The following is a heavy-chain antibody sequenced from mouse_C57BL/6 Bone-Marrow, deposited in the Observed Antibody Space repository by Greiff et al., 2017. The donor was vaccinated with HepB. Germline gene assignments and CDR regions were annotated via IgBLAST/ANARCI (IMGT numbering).Heavy chain of an antibody. CDR1: GYTFTSYW. CDR3: ARSTTGYFDY. Sequence: VQLQQPGAELVKPGASVKLSCKASGYTFTSYWMHWVKQRPGQGLERIGMIHPNSGSTNYNEKFKSKATLTVDKSSSTAYMQLSSLTSEDSAVYYCARSTTGYFDYWGQGTTLTVSS. D-gene: IGHD1-1*01. CDR2: IHPNSGST. V-gene: IGHV1-64*01. J-gene: IGHJ2*01.